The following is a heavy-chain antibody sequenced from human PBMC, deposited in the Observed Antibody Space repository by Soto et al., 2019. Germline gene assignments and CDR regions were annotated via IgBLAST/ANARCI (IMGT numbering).Heavy chain of an antibody. CDR3: TRGARMGHYDSSGYYYIYYYYGMDV. V-gene: IGHV3-49*04. D-gene: IGHD3-22*01. Sequence: GGSLRLSCTASGFTLGDYAMSWVRQAPGKGLEWVGFIRSKAYGGTTEYAASVKGRFTISRDDSKSIAYLQMNSLKTEDTAVYYCTRGARMGHYDSSGYYYIYYYYGMDVWGQGTRVTVSS. CDR2: IRSKAYGGTT. CDR1: GFTLGDYA. J-gene: IGHJ6*02.